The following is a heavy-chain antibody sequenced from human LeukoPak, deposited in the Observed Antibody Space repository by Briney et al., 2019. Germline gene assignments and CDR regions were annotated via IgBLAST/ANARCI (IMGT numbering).Heavy chain of an antibody. Sequence: SETLSLTCTVSGGSISRYYWSWIRQPPGRGLEWIGYKDYSGSTNYNPSLKSRVTISVDTSKNQFSLYLSSVTAADTAVYYCARHSSSWYRLFDYWGQGTLVTVSS. D-gene: IGHD6-13*01. CDR1: GGSISRYY. CDR2: KDYSGST. CDR3: ARHSSSWYRLFDY. V-gene: IGHV4-59*08. J-gene: IGHJ4*02.